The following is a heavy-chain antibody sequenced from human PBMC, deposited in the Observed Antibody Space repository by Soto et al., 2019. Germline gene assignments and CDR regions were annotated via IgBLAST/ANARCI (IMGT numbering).Heavy chain of an antibody. CDR2: INPSGGST. D-gene: IGHD4-17*01. Sequence: ASVKVSCKASGYTFTSYYRHWVRQAPGQGLEWMGIINPSGGSTSYAQKFQGRVTMTRDTSTSTVYMELSSLRSEDTAVYYCARDLYGDYERNPFDYWGQGTLVTVS. CDR1: GYTFTSYY. CDR3: ARDLYGDYERNPFDY. J-gene: IGHJ4*02. V-gene: IGHV1-46*03.